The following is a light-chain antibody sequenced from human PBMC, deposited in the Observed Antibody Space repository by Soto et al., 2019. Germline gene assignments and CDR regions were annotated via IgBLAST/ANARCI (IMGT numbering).Light chain of an antibody. CDR2: VTS. Sequence: EIVLTQSPCTLSLSPGERATLSCRASQSVNSRYLAWYQQKPGQAPNLLIYVTSSRASGLPARFSGSGSGTAFTVTISRLETKDCALYYCPQYVSSSLTFGGGTKVELK. CDR1: QSVNSRY. J-gene: IGKJ4*01. V-gene: IGKV3-20*01. CDR3: PQYVSSSLT.